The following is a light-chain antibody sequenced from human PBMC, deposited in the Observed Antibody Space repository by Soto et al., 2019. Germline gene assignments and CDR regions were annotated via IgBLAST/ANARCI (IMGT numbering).Light chain of an antibody. V-gene: IGKV3-15*01. CDR3: QQYKDWPLT. CDR1: QNVRTT. Sequence: EIVMTQSPATLSVSPGGRATLTCRASQNVRTTLAWYQQKPGQAPRLLIYGASTRATGFPARFSGSGSGTGFTLTISSLQSEDFAVYYCQQYKDWPLTFGGGTKVDIK. J-gene: IGKJ4*01. CDR2: GAS.